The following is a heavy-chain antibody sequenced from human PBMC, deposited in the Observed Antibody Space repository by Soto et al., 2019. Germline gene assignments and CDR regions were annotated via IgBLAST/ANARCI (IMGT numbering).Heavy chain of an antibody. Sequence: QLQLQESGPGLVKPSETLSLTCTVSGGSISSSSYYWGWIRQPPGKGLEWIGSIYYSGSTYYNPSLKSRVTISVDTSKNQFSLKLSSVTAADTAVYYCARRKENYYGSGSPEWDYWGQGTLVTVSS. D-gene: IGHD3-10*01. CDR2: IYYSGST. J-gene: IGHJ4*02. CDR1: GGSISSSSYY. V-gene: IGHV4-39*01. CDR3: ARRKENYYGSGSPEWDY.